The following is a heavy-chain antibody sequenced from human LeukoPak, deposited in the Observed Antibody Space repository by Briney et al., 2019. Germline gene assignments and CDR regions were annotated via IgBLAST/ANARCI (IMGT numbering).Heavy chain of an antibody. CDR1: GFTVSSNY. CDR2: IYSGGST. D-gene: IGHD5-18*01. Sequence: GGSLRLSCAASGFTVSSNYMSWVRQAPGKGLEWVSAIYSGGSTYYADSVKGRFTISRDNSKNTLYLQMNSLRAEDTAVYYCARASGYSYDWGKFDPWGQGTLVTVSS. V-gene: IGHV3-53*01. CDR3: ARASGYSYDWGKFDP. J-gene: IGHJ5*02.